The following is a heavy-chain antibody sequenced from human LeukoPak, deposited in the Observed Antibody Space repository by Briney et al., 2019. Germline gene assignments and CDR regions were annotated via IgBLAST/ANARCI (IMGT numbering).Heavy chain of an antibody. CDR1: GVPIRTYY. D-gene: IGHD6-25*01. J-gene: IGHJ3*02. Sequence: SETLSLTCSVSGVPIRTYYWTWFRQPPGKGLEWIGYIYYSGSTNYKPSLKSRVTISVDTSKNQISLNLRSVTAADTAVYYCARHSGRGNAFDIWGQGARVTVSS. CDR2: IYYSGST. CDR3: ARHSGRGNAFDI. V-gene: IGHV4-59*08.